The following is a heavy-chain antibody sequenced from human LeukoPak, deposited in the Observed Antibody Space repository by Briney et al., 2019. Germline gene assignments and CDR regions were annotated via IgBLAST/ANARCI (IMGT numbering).Heavy chain of an antibody. D-gene: IGHD2-15*01. CDR2: INPNSGGT. V-gene: IGHV1-2*02. CDR3: ARGYCSGGSCYYYFDY. J-gene: IGHJ4*02. CDR1: GYTFTGYY. Sequence: ASVKVSCKASGYTFTGYYMHWARQAPGQGLEWMGWINPNSGGTNYAQKFQGRVTMTRDTSISTAHMELSRLRSDDTAVYYCARGYCSGGSCYYYFDYWGQGTLVTVSS.